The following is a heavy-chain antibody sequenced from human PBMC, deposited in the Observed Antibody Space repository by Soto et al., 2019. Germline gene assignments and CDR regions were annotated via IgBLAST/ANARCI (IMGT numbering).Heavy chain of an antibody. CDR3: ARGVVVPAAAYFDY. V-gene: IGHV4-34*01. CDR1: GGSFGGYY. CDR2: INHSGST. D-gene: IGHD2-2*01. Sequence: PSETLSLTCAVYGGSFGGYYGSWIRQPPGKGLEWIGEINHSGSTNYNPSLKSRVTISVDTSKNQFSLKLSSVTAADTAVYYCARGVVVPAAAYFDYWGQGTLVTVSS. J-gene: IGHJ4*02.